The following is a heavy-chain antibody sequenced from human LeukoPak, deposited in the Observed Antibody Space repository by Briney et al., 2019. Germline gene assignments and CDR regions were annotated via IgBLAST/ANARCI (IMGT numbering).Heavy chain of an antibody. V-gene: IGHV3-74*01. CDR1: GFSFNTYW. CDR2: VSSDGSRT. D-gene: IGHD5-24*01. Sequence: GGSLRLSCAASGFSFNTYWMHWVRQAPGKGLVWISRVSSDGSRTKYADSVKGRFTISRDNAKNTNYLQMSSLRAEDTAVYYCTRDRGVGYISFDNWGQGTLVTVSS. J-gene: IGHJ4*02. CDR3: TRDRGVGYISFDN.